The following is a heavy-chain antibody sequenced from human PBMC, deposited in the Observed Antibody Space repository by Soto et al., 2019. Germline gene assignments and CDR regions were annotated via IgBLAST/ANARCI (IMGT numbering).Heavy chain of an antibody. D-gene: IGHD4-17*01. CDR2: ISYDGSNK. V-gene: IGHV3-30*18. CDR1: GFTFSSYG. Sequence: GGSLRLSCAASGFTFSSYGMHWVRQAPGKGLEWVAVISYDGSNKYYADSVKGRFTISRDNSKNTLYLQMNSLRAEDTAVYYCAKDPNYGDYYYFDYWGQGT. CDR3: AKDPNYGDYYYFDY. J-gene: IGHJ4*02.